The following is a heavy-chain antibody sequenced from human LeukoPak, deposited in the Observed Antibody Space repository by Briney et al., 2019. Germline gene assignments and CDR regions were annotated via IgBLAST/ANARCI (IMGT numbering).Heavy chain of an antibody. CDR3: ARTYGSGSQD. CDR2: IYGSGTI. V-gene: IGHV4-4*07. J-gene: IGHJ4*02. D-gene: IGHD3-10*01. CDR1: GGSIRSYY. Sequence: PSETLSLTCTVSGGSIRSYYWSWIRQPAGKGLEWIGRIYGSGTITYNPSLKSRVSMSVDTSKNQFSLKLSSVTAADTAVYYCARTYGSGSQDWGQGTLVTVSS.